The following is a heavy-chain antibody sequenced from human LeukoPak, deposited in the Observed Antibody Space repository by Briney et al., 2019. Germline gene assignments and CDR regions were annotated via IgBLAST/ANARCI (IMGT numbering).Heavy chain of an antibody. CDR3: VKLYYDFWSGYSGYFDY. V-gene: IGHV3-64D*09. J-gene: IGHJ4*02. D-gene: IGHD3-3*01. Sequence: GGSLRLSCSASGFTFTTYAMHWVRQAPGKGLEYVSAISSNGGRTYYTDSVKGRFSISRDNSKNTLYLQMSSLRAEDTAVYYCVKLYYDFWSGYSGYFDYWGQGTLVTASS. CDR1: GFTFTTYA. CDR2: ISSNGGRT.